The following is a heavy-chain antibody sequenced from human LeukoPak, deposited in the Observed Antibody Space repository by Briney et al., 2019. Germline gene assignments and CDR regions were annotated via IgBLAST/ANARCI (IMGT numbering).Heavy chain of an antibody. CDR3: VIFVGF. CDR1: GSISSSNFY. D-gene: IGHD6-25*01. J-gene: IGHJ4*02. CDR2: FYDSGST. V-gene: IGHV4-39*07. Sequence: KPLDTLSLTCTVSGSISSSNFYWGWIRRPPGKGLEWIGSFYDSGSTYYNPSLKSRATISVDTSKNHFSLKLTSVTAADTAVYYCVIFVGFWGRGILVTVSS.